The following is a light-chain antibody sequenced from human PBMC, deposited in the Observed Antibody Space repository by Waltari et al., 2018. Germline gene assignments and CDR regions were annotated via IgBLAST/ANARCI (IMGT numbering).Light chain of an antibody. CDR1: QRVGGN. V-gene: IGKV3-15*01. CDR3: LQYNNWPRT. Sequence: ERVLTQSPDTLSVSPGERATLSCRASQRVGGNVAWYQQRPGQAPRLLIFGASIRGSGIPARFSGSGSGTEFTCTISSLESEDFAVYYCLQYNNWPRTFGQGTKVEV. CDR2: GAS. J-gene: IGKJ1*01.